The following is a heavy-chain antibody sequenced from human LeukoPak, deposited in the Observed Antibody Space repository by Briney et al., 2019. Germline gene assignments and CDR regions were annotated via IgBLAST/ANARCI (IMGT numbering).Heavy chain of an antibody. CDR3: ARAGIYDAFDI. D-gene: IGHD6-13*01. V-gene: IGHV3-30*03. J-gene: IGHJ3*02. CDR1: GFTFSSYG. CDR2: ISYDGSNK. Sequence: GGSLRLSCAASGFTFSSYGMHWVRQAPGKGLEWVAVISYDGSNKYYADSVKGRFTISRDNSKNTLYLQMNSLGAEDTAVYYCARAGIYDAFDIWGQGTMVTVSS.